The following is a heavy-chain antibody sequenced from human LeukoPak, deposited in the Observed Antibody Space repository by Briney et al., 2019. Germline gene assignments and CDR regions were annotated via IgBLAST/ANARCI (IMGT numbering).Heavy chain of an antibody. D-gene: IGHD4-17*01. V-gene: IGHV3-30*18. CDR2: ISYDGSNK. J-gene: IGHJ4*02. CDR3: AKDAPGGDSPTD. Sequence: QPGRSLRLSCAASGFTFRSYGMHWVRQAPGKGLEWVALISYDGSNKYYADSVKGRFTISRDNSKNTLYLQMNSLRAEDTAVYHCAKDAPGGDSPTDWGQGTLVIVSS. CDR1: GFTFRSYG.